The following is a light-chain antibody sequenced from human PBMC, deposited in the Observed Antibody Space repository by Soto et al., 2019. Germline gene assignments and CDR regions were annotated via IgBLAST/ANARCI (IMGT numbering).Light chain of an antibody. CDR1: QRVSSSY. CDR3: QQYGSSSWT. J-gene: IGKJ1*01. Sequence: EIVLTQSPGTLSLSPGERATLSCRASQRVSSSYLAWYQQKPGQAPRLLIYVASSRATGIPDRFSGSGPGTYVTLTRSRLEPEDFAVYYCQQYGSSSWTFGQGNQVAIK. V-gene: IGKV3-20*01. CDR2: VAS.